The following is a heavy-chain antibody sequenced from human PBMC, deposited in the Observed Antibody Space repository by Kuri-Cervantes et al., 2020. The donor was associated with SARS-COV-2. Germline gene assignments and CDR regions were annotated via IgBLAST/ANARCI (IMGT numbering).Heavy chain of an antibody. J-gene: IGHJ6*03. V-gene: IGHV3-7*01. CDR2: IKQDGSEK. Sequence: GGSLRLSCGVSGFTFSISWMTWVRQAPGKGLEWVANIKQDGSEKYYVDSVKGRFTISRDNVKNSLYLQMNSLRAEDTAVYYCARKKTDMDVWGKGTTVTVSS. CDR1: GFTFSISW. CDR3: ARKKTDMDV. D-gene: IGHD1-14*01.